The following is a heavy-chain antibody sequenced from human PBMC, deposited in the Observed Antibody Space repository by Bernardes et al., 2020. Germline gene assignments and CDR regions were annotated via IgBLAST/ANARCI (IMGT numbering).Heavy chain of an antibody. CDR1: GGSIRTSY. V-gene: IGHV4-59*01. CDR3: ARHSGTHFSALDS. Sequence: SETLSLTCTVSGGSIRTSYWSWLRRPPGKGLEYIGYTYDSGSTNYNPSLKSRATISVDTSKNQFSLKVSSVTAADTAVYFCARHSGTHFSALDSWGQGTLVTVSS. D-gene: IGHD1-26*01. J-gene: IGHJ4*02. CDR2: TYDSGST.